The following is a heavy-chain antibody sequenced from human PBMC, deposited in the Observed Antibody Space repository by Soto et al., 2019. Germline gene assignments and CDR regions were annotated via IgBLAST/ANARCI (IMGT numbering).Heavy chain of an antibody. CDR2: ISAYNGNT. D-gene: IGHD4-17*01. CDR1: GYTFTSYG. Sequence: QVQLVQSGAEVKKPGASVKVSCKASGYTFTSYGISWVRQAPGQGLEWMGWISAYNGNTNYAQKLQGRVTMTKDTATSTADMELRSLRSDDTAVYYCAGASTVVTPIDPWGQGTLVTVSS. CDR3: AGASTVVTPIDP. V-gene: IGHV1-18*01. J-gene: IGHJ5*02.